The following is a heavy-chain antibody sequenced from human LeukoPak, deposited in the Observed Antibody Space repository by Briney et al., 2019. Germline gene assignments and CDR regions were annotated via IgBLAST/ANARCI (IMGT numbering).Heavy chain of an antibody. V-gene: IGHV4-39*07. D-gene: IGHD3-9*01. CDR3: ARSSRYFDWLPFDY. J-gene: IGHJ4*02. Sequence: SETLSLTCTVSGGSISSSSYYWGWIRQPPGKGLEWIGSIYYSGSTYYNPSLKSRVTIPVDTSKNQFSLKLSSVTAADTAVYYCARSSRYFDWLPFDYWGQGTLVTVSS. CDR2: IYYSGST. CDR1: GGSISSSSYY.